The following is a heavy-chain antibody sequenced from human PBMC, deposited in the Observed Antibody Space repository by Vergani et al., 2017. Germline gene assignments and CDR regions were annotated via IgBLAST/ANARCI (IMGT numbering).Heavy chain of an antibody. V-gene: IGHV3-30*18. CDR2: ISYDGSNK. J-gene: IGHJ4*02. D-gene: IGHD6-13*01. CDR3: AKSNWQQLVYYFDY. CDR1: GFTVSSNY. Sequence: VQLVESGGGLVQPGGSLRLSCAASGFTVSSNYMSWVRQAPGKGLEWVAVISYDGSNKYYADSVKGRFTISRDNSKNTLYLQMNSLRAEDTAVYYCAKSNWQQLVYYFDYWGQGTLVTVSS.